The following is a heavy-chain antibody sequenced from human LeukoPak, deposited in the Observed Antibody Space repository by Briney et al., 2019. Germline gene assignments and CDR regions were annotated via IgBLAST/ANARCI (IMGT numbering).Heavy chain of an antibody. CDR1: GYSISSDYY. CDR2: MYHSGTS. CDR3: ARQVIGSHYHDY. J-gene: IGHJ4*02. V-gene: IGHV4-38-2*01. Sequence: SETLSLTCAVSGYSISSDYYWGWIRQPPGKGLEWIGSMYHSGTSYYSPSLKSRVTVSLDTSKNQFSLRLSSVTAADTAVYYCARQVIGSHYHDYWGQGTLVTVSS. D-gene: IGHD1-26*01.